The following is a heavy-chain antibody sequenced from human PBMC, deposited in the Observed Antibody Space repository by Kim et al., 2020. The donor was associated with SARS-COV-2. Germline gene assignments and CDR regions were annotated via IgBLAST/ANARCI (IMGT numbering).Heavy chain of an antibody. D-gene: IGHD3-22*01. CDR2: ISGSGGST. J-gene: IGHJ4*02. CDR1: GFTFSSYA. Sequence: GGSLRLSCAASGFTFSSYAMSWVRQAPGKGLEWVSAISGSGGSTYYADSVKGRFTISRDNSKNTLYLQMNSLRAEDTAVYYCAKESRTYYYDSSGYYYYWGQGTLVTVSS. V-gene: IGHV3-23*01. CDR3: AKESRTYYYDSSGYYYY.